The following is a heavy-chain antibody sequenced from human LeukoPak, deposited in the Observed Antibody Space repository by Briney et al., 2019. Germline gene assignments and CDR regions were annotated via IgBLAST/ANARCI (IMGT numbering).Heavy chain of an antibody. CDR2: IIPIFGTA. CDR1: GGTFSSYA. CDR3: ARESVVPAAICGSTVYYYYMDV. D-gene: IGHD2-2*01. V-gene: IGHV1-69*05. J-gene: IGHJ6*03. Sequence: SVKVSCKASGGTFSSYAISWVRQAPGQGLEWMGRIIPIFGTANYAQKFQGRVTITTDESTSTAYMELSSLRSEDTAVYYCARESVVPAAICGSTVYYYYMDVWGKGTTVTVSS.